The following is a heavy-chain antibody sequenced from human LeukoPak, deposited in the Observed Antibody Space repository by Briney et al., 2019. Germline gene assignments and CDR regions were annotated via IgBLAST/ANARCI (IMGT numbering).Heavy chain of an antibody. V-gene: IGHV4-39*07. CDR2: IYYSGST. J-gene: IGHJ3*01. Sequence: SETLSLTCTVSGGSISSSSYYWGWIRQPPGKGLEWIGSIYYSGSTYYNPSLKSRVTISVDTSKNQFSLKLSSVTAADTAVYYCAGRSGGSPEIGPFGVWGQGTMVTVSS. CDR1: GGSISSSSYY. CDR3: AGRSGGSPEIGPFGV. D-gene: IGHD1-26*01.